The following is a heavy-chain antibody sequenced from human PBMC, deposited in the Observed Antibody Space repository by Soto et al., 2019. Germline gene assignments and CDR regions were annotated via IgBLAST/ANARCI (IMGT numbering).Heavy chain of an antibody. J-gene: IGHJ6*03. CDR2: ISDNGGGT. Sequence: EVQLLESGGGLVQPGGSLRLSCAASGFSFSNYAMGWIRQAPGQGLEWVSSISDNGGGTFYADSVRGRFTISRDNSKNTLCLQMNSLRAEDTAVYYCARRTRIVAVPDYYYYYMDVWGKGTTVTVSS. V-gene: IGHV3-23*01. CDR3: ARRTRIVAVPDYYYYYMDV. D-gene: IGHD2-2*01. CDR1: GFSFSNYA.